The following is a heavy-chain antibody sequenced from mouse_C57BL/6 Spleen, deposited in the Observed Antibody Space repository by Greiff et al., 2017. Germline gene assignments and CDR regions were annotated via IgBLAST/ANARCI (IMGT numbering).Heavy chain of an antibody. V-gene: IGHV1-69*01. Sequence: QVQLQQPGAELVMPGASVKLSCKASGYTFTSYWMHWVKQRPGQGLEWIGEIDPSDSYTNYNQKFKGKSTLTVDKSSSTAYMQLSSLTSEDSAVYYCAKRGDYDYDGYGYFDVWGTGTTVTVSS. CDR1: GYTFTSYW. D-gene: IGHD2-4*01. CDR2: IDPSDSYT. J-gene: IGHJ1*03. CDR3: AKRGDYDYDGYGYFDV.